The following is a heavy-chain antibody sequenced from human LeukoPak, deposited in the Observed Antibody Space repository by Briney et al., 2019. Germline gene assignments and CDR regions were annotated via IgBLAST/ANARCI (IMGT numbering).Heavy chain of an antibody. Sequence: ASVKVSCKASGYTFTGYYMHWVRQAPGQGLEWMGWINPDSGDTNYAQKFQGRVTMTRDTSISTAYMELRSLRSDDTAVYYCARTAPSGPVIWDYWGQGTLVTVSS. V-gene: IGHV1-2*02. J-gene: IGHJ4*02. CDR3: ARTAPSGPVIWDY. CDR1: GYTFTGYY. CDR2: INPDSGDT. D-gene: IGHD2/OR15-2a*01.